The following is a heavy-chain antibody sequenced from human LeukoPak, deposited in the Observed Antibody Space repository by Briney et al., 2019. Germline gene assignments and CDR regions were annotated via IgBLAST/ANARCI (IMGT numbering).Heavy chain of an antibody. CDR3: ARHEAIFGVVPDAFDI. CDR2: IYYSGST. V-gene: IGHV4-59*08. Sequence: PSETLSLTCTVSGGSISSYYWSWIRQPPGKGLEWIGYIYYSGSTNYNPSLKSRVTISVDTSKNQFSLKLSSVTAADTAVYYCARHEAIFGVVPDAFDIWGQGTMVTVSS. D-gene: IGHD3-3*01. J-gene: IGHJ3*02. CDR1: GGSISSYY.